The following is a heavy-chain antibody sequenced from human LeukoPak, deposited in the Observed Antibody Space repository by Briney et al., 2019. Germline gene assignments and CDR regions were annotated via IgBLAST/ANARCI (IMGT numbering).Heavy chain of an antibody. D-gene: IGHD4-17*01. V-gene: IGHV3-23*01. CDR1: TFTINIYA. J-gene: IGHJ3*02. Sequence: GGSLRLSCAPSTFTINIYAMTWVRQAPGKGLEWVSSITVNGRGTSYADSVKGRFTISRDSSKNTLYLQMNSLRAEDTAIYYCAKDPNGDYVGAFDSWDQGTMVNVSS. CDR3: AKDPNGDYVGAFDS. CDR2: ITVNGRGT.